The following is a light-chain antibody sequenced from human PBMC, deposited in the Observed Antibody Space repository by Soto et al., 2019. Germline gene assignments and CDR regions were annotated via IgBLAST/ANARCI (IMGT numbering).Light chain of an antibody. CDR2: VAS. J-gene: IGKJ1*01. CDR1: QDIRSW. V-gene: IGKV1-12*01. Sequence: DIQMTQSPSSLSASVGDRVAITCRANQDIRSWLAWYQRTPGNAPKLXIYVASTLQSGVPSRVSGRGAGTGCTRTISSLQPEDVETDDCLHTDRFTWTFGQGTKVDI. CDR3: LHTDRFTWT.